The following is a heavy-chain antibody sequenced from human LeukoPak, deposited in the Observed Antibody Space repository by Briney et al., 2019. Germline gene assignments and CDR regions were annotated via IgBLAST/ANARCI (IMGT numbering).Heavy chain of an antibody. CDR3: AAVAGDYYYYGMDV. CDR2: ISSSSSYI. CDR1: GFTFSSYS. J-gene: IGHJ6*02. Sequence: GGSLRLSCAASGFTFSSYSMNWVRQAPGKGLEWVSSISSSSSYIYYADSVKGRFTISRDNAKNSLYLQMNSLRAEDTAVYYCAAVAGDYYYYGMDVWAKGPRSPSP. V-gene: IGHV3-21*01. D-gene: IGHD6-19*01.